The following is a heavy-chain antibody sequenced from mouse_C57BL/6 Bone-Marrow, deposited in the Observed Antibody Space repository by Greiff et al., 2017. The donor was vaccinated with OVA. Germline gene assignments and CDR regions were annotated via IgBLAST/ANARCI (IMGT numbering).Heavy chain of an antibody. V-gene: IGHV1-52*01. D-gene: IGHD2-5*01. J-gene: IGHJ4*01. Sequence: QVQLQHPGAELVRPGSSVKLSCKASGYTFTSYWMHWVKQRPIQGLEWIGNIDPSDSETHYNQKFKDKATLTVDKSSSTAYMQLSSLTSEDSAVYYCARRGFYSSYAMDYWGQGTSVTVSS. CDR2: IDPSDSET. CDR3: ARRGFYSSYAMDY. CDR1: GYTFTSYW.